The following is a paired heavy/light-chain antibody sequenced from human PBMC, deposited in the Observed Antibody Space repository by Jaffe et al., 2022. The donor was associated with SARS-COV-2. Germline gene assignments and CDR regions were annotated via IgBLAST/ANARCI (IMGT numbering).Heavy chain of an antibody. CDR3: AREQLVSGDSCYSY. V-gene: IGHV1-3*01. J-gene: IGHJ4*02. Sequence: QVQLVQSGAEVKEPGASVKVSCKASGYTFSYYAMHWVRQAPGQRLEWLGWINAGDGNKKYSQKLQGRITLTRDTSASTVYMTLSSLRSEDTALYYCAREQLVSGDSCYSYWGQGTPVTVSS. D-gene: IGHD2-15*01. CDR1: GYTFSYYA. CDR2: INAGDGNK.
Light chain of an antibody. CDR1: QSVGSKY. Sequence: EIVLTQSPGTLSLSPGERATLSCRASQSVGSKYLVWYQQKPGQAPRLLIYGTSSRATGIPDRFSGSGSGTDFTLTISRLEPEDFAVYYCHQFDNSPRTFGEGTKVEIK. J-gene: IGKJ1*01. CDR3: HQFDNSPRT. CDR2: GTS. V-gene: IGKV3-20*01.